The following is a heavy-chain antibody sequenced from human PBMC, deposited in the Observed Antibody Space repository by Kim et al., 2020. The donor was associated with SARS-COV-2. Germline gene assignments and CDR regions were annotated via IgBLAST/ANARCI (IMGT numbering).Heavy chain of an antibody. Sequence: ASVKVSCKVSGYTLTELSMHWVRQAPGKGLEWMGGFDPEDGETIYAQKFQGRVTMTEDTSTDTAYMELSSLRSEDTAVYYCATLQLGSGTASDAFDIWGQGTMVTVSS. V-gene: IGHV1-24*01. CDR1: GYTLTELS. D-gene: IGHD3-10*01. CDR2: FDPEDGET. J-gene: IGHJ3*02. CDR3: ATLQLGSGTASDAFDI.